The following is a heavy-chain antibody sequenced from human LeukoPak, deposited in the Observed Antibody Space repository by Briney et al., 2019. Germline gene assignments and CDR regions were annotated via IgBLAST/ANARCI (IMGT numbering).Heavy chain of an antibody. V-gene: IGHV3-30-3*01. CDR2: ISYDGSNK. J-gene: IGHJ4*02. CDR1: GFTFSSYA. CDR3: ARAGHRIYYDGIDY. D-gene: IGHD3-22*01. Sequence: GRSLRLSCAASGFTFSSYAMHWVRQAPGKGLEWVAVISYDGSNKYYADSVKGRLTISRDNSKNTLYLQMNSLRAEDTAVYYCARAGHRIYYDGIDYWGQGTLVTVSS.